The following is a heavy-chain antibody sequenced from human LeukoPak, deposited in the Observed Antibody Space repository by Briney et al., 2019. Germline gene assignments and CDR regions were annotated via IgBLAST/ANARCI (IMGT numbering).Heavy chain of an antibody. CDR3: AKEGLRFFDF. D-gene: IGHD5-12*01. V-gene: IGHV3-21*01. CDR2: ISSSSSYI. CDR1: GFTFSSYS. Sequence: SGGSLRLSCAASGFTFSSYSMNWVRQAPGKGLEWVSSISSSSSYIYYADSVKGRFTISRDNAKNSLYLQMNSLRAEDTAVYYCAKEGLRFFDFWGQGTLVTVSS. J-gene: IGHJ4*02.